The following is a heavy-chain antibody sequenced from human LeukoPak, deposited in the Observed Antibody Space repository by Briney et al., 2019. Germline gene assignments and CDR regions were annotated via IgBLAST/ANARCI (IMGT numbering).Heavy chain of an antibody. V-gene: IGHV3-23*01. CDR1: RFTFSSYA. J-gene: IGHJ3*02. CDR2: ISGSGGST. Sequence: GGSLRLSCAASRFTFSSYAMSWVRQAPGKGLEWVSAISGSGGSTYYADSVKGRFTISRDNSKNTLYLQMNSLRAEDTAVYYCAKVALVVVAATTGAFDIWGQGTMVTVSS. D-gene: IGHD2-15*01. CDR3: AKVALVVVAATTGAFDI.